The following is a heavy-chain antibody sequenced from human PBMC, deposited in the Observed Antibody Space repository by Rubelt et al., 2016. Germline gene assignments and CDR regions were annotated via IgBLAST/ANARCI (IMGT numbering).Heavy chain of an antibody. Sequence: QVQLQQWGAGLLKPSETLSLTCAVYGGSFSGYYWSWIRQPPGKGLEWIGEINHSGSTNYNPSLKSRVTMSVDTSKNQFSMELTSVTAADTAVYYCARGSGYVNFDYWGQGTLVTVSS. D-gene: IGHD5-12*01. J-gene: IGHJ4*02. CDR2: INHSGST. V-gene: IGHV4-34*01. CDR3: ARGSGYVNFDY. CDR1: GGSFSGYY.